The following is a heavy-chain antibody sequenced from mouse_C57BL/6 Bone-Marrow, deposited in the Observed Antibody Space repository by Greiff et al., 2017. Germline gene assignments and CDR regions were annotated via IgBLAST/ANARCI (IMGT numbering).Heavy chain of an antibody. CDR2: IDPSDSYT. J-gene: IGHJ2*01. V-gene: IGHV1-69*01. D-gene: IGHD2-5*01. CDR3: ALYYSNLDY. CDR1: GYTFTSDW. Sequence: QVQLQQPGAELVMPGASVKLSCKASGYTFTSDWMHWVKQRPGQGLEWIGEIDPSDSYTNYTQKFKGKSTLTVDKSSSTAYMQLSSLTSEDSAVYYCALYYSNLDYWGQGTTLTVSS.